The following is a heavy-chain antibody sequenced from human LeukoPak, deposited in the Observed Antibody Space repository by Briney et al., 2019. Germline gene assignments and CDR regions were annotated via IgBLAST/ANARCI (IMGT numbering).Heavy chain of an antibody. V-gene: IGHV4-59*11. CDR1: GGSMTTHH. CDR3: ARDLGYGGNHNWFDP. J-gene: IGHJ5*02. D-gene: IGHD4-23*01. Sequence: SETLSLTCTVSGGSMTTHHWNWIRQPPGKGLEWIGYIYYSGSTNYNPSLKSRVTISVDTSKNQFSLKLSSVTAADTAVYYCARDLGYGGNHNWFDPWGQGTLVTVSS. CDR2: IYYSGST.